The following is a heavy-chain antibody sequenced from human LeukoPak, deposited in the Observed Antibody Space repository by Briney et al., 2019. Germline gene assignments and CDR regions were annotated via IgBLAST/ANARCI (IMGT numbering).Heavy chain of an antibody. D-gene: IGHD2-2*01. CDR1: GFAFDEQG. J-gene: IGHJ4*02. CDR3: ARAPITSPFYFDY. CDR2: INWSGGST. V-gene: IGHV3-20*04. Sequence: GGSLRLSCTASGFAFDEQGMSWVRQVPGKGLEWVSGINWSGGSTGYADPLRGRFTISRDNAKNSLYLKMDSLRAEDTALYYCARAPITSPFYFDYWGQGTLVTVSS.